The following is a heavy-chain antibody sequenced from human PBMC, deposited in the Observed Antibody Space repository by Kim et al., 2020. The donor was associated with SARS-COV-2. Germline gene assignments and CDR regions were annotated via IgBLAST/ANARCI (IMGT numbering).Heavy chain of an antibody. J-gene: IGHJ5*02. V-gene: IGHV4-31*03. CDR3: ARGKFCGGDCLNWFDP. Sequence: SETLSLTCTVSGGSISSGGYYWSWIRQHPGKGLEWIGYIYYSGSTYYNPSLKSRVTISVDTSKNQFSLKLSSVTAADTAVYYCARGKFCGGDCLNWFDPWGQGTLVTVSS. CDR2: IYYSGST. CDR1: GGSISSGGYY. D-gene: IGHD2-21*02.